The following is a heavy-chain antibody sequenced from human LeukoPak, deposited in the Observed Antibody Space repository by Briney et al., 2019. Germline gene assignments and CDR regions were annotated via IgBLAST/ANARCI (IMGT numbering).Heavy chain of an antibody. Sequence: GGSLRLSCTTSGFTFSNAWMNWVRQAPGKGLEWVGRIKSKVDGGTTDYAAPVKGRYTISRDDSKNTVYVQMNSLKTEDTAVYYCLTGGYFFDYWGQGTLVTVSS. CDR1: GFTFSNAW. CDR3: LTGGYFFDY. J-gene: IGHJ4*02. CDR2: IKSKVDGGTT. D-gene: IGHD3-16*01. V-gene: IGHV3-15*01.